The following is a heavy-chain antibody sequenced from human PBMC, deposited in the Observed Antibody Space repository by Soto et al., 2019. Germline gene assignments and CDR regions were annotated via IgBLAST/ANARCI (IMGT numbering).Heavy chain of an antibody. CDR3: TTAYSYGYSGY. D-gene: IGHD5-18*01. Sequence: PGGSLRLSCAASGFTFSNAWINWVRQAPGKGLEWVGRIKSKTDGGTTDYAAPVKGRFTISRDDSKHTLFLQMNSLKTEDTAVYYCTTAYSYGYSGYWGQGTLVTVSS. CDR1: GFTFSNAW. CDR2: IKSKTDGGTT. V-gene: IGHV3-15*07. J-gene: IGHJ4*02.